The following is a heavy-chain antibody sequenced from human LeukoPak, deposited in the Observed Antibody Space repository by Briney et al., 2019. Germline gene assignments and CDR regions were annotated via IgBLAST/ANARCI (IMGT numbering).Heavy chain of an antibody. CDR2: ISSISSTI. D-gene: IGHD6-13*01. Sequence: GGSLRLSCAASGFTFSSYNMNWVRQAPGKGLEWVSYISSISSTIYYADSVKGRFTISRDNAKNSLYLQMNSLRDEDTAVYYCARDRGSSSWGYDAFDIWGQGTMVTVSS. CDR3: ARDRGSSSWGYDAFDI. V-gene: IGHV3-48*02. CDR1: GFTFSSYN. J-gene: IGHJ3*02.